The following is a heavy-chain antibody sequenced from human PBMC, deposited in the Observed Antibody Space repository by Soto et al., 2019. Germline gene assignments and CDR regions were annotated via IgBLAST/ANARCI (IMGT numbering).Heavy chain of an antibody. CDR2: IIPIFGTA. CDR3: ASNNNVLTGSYYYGMDV. Sequence: QVQLVQSGAEVKKPGSSVKVSCKASGGTFSSYAISWVRQAPGQGLEWMGGIIPIFGTANYAQKFQGRVTIIADESTSTAYMEPSSLRSEDTAVFYCASNNNVLTGSYYYGMDVWGQGTTVTVSS. D-gene: IGHD3-9*01. CDR1: GGTFSSYA. J-gene: IGHJ6*02. V-gene: IGHV1-69*12.